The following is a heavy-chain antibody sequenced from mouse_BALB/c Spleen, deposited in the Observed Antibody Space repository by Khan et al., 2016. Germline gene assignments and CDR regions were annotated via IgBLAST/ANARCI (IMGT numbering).Heavy chain of an antibody. V-gene: IGHV7-3*02. CDR1: GFTFTDYY. Sequence: EVELVESGGGLVQPGGSLRLSCATSGFTFTDYYMSWVRQPPGKALEWLGFIRNKANGYTTEYSASVKGRFTISRDNSQSILYLHMNTLRAEDSATYYCARGELGRFAYWGQGTLVTVSA. CDR2: IRNKANGYTT. D-gene: IGHD4-1*01. J-gene: IGHJ3*01. CDR3: ARGELGRFAY.